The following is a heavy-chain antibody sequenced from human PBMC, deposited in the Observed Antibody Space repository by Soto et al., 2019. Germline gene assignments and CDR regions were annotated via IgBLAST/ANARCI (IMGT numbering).Heavy chain of an antibody. CDR1: GGSISSGGYY. J-gene: IGHJ6*03. Sequence: SETLSLTCTVSGGSISSGGYYWSWIRQHPGKGLEWIGYIYYSGSTYYNPSLKSRVTISVDTSKNQFSLKLSSVTAADTAVYYCARSKGVYAPYYYYYYMDVWGKGTTVTVSS. CDR2: IYYSGST. V-gene: IGHV4-31*03. CDR3: ARSKGVYAPYYYYYYMDV. D-gene: IGHD2-8*01.